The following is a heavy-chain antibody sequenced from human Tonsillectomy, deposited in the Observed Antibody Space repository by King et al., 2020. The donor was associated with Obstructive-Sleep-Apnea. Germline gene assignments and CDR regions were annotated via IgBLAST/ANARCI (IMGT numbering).Heavy chain of an antibody. Sequence: VQLQESGPGLVKPSQTLSLTCTVSGGSISSGGYYWSWIRQHPGKGLEWIVYIYYSGSTYYNPSLKSRVTISVDTSKNQFSLKLSSVTAADTAVYYCARDQGDLVSVYYYGMDVWGQGTTVTVSS. CDR2: IYYSGST. V-gene: IGHV4-31*03. J-gene: IGHJ6*02. CDR3: ARDQGDLVSVYYYGMDV. D-gene: IGHD3-9*01. CDR1: GGSISSGGYY.